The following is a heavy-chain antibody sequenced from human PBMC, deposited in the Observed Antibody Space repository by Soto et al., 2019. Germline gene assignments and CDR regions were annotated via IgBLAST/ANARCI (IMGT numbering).Heavy chain of an antibody. CDR2: IIPIFGTA. Sequence: QVQLVQSGAEVKKPGSSVKVSCKASGGTFSSYAISWVRQAPGQGLEWMGGIIPIFGTANYAQKFQGRVTITADESTSTAYMELSTLRYEDTAVYYCARDRARGAGVAAAGIHNWLAPWGQGTLVTVSS. CDR3: ARDRARGAGVAAAGIHNWLAP. V-gene: IGHV1-69*01. J-gene: IGHJ5*02. D-gene: IGHD6-13*01. CDR1: GGTFSSYA.